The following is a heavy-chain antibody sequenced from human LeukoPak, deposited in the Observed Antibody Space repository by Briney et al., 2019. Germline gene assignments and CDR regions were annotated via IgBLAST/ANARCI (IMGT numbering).Heavy chain of an antibody. Sequence: ASVKVSCKASGGTFSSYAISWVRQAPGQGLEWMGGIIPIFGTANNAQKFQGRVTITADESTSTAYMELSSLRSEDTAVYYCARGQVGAHHYYFDYWGQGTLVTVSS. J-gene: IGHJ4*02. V-gene: IGHV1-69*13. CDR3: ARGQVGAHHYYFDY. CDR2: IIPIFGTA. CDR1: GGTFSSYA. D-gene: IGHD1-26*01.